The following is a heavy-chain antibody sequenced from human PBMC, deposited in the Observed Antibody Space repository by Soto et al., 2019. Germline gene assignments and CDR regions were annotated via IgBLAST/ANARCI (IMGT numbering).Heavy chain of an antibody. D-gene: IGHD3-16*01. J-gene: IGHJ5*02. CDR3: ARMETFGSLNWFDP. CDR1: GYSFTNND. Sequence: ASVKVSCKASGYSFTNNDVSWVRQATGQGLEWMGWMNPGSGDTGYAQKFQGRVTMTRDISIATAYMELSSLRSDDTAIYYCARMETFGSLNWFDPWGQGTPVTVSS. CDR2: MNPGSGDT. V-gene: IGHV1-8*01.